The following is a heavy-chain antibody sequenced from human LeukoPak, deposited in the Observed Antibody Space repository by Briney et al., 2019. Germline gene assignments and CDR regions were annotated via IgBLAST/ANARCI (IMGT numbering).Heavy chain of an antibody. CDR1: GYTFTSYD. D-gene: IGHD3-3*01. J-gene: IGHJ6*02. Sequence: ASVKVSCKASGYTFTSYDINWVRQATGQGIEWMGWMNPNSGNTGYAQKFQGRVTMTRNTSISTAYMELSSLRSEDTAVYYCARGGGQRITIFGVVTHSYYYYYGMDVWGQGTTVTVSS. CDR2: MNPNSGNT. CDR3: ARGGGQRITIFGVVTHSYYYYYGMDV. V-gene: IGHV1-8*01.